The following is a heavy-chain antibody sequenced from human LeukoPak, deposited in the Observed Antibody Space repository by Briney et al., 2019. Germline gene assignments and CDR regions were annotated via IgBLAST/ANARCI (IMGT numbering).Heavy chain of an antibody. CDR1: GYTLTELS. Sequence: ASVKVSCKVSGYTLTELSMHWVRQAPGKGLEWMGGFDPEDGETIYAQKFQGRVTMTEDTSTDTAYMELSSLRSEDTAVYYCATLGSGWYFYNWFDPWGQGTLVTVSS. CDR2: FDPEDGET. J-gene: IGHJ5*02. CDR3: ATLGSGWYFYNWFDP. V-gene: IGHV1-24*01. D-gene: IGHD6-19*01.